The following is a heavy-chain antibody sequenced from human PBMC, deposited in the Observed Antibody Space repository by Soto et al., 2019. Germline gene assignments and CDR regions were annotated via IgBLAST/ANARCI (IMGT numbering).Heavy chain of an antibody. CDR3: AKGWTGSSSWYELVY. D-gene: IGHD6-13*01. V-gene: IGHV3-23*01. CDR1: GFTFSNYA. CDR2: ISNTGGST. Sequence: EVQLLDSGGGLEQPGGSLRLSCAASGFTFSNYAMSWVRQAPGKGLEWVSTISNTGGSTYYADSVKGRFTISRDNSENSLYLQMNSLRAEDTALYYCAKGWTGSSSWYELVYWGQGSRVTVSS. J-gene: IGHJ4*02.